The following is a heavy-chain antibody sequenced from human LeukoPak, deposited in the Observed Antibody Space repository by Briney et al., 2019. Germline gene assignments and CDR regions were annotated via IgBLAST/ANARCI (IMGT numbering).Heavy chain of an antibody. V-gene: IGHV1-18*01. CDR1: GYTSTSYG. J-gene: IGHJ4*02. CDR3: ARGLKNTAVVTSFDY. D-gene: IGHD5-18*01. Sequence: ASVKVSCKASGYTSTSYGIIWVRQAPGQGLEWMGWISAYNGNTNYAQKLQGRVTMTTDTSTSTAYMELRSLRSDDTAVYYCARGLKNTAVVTSFDYWGQGTLVTVSS. CDR2: ISAYNGNT.